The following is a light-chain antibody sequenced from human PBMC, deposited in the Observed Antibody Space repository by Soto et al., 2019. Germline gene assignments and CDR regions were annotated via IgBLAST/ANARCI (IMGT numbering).Light chain of an antibody. Sequence: QSVLTQPRSVSESPGQSVTISCTGTTSDVGGYNYVSWYQQHPGKAPKLMIYDVNKRPAGVPDRFSGSMSGNTASLTISGLQAEDEADYYCCSYAGNYILRVFGTGTKVTVL. CDR3: CSYAGNYILRV. CDR2: DVN. CDR1: TSDVGGYNY. J-gene: IGLJ1*01. V-gene: IGLV2-11*01.